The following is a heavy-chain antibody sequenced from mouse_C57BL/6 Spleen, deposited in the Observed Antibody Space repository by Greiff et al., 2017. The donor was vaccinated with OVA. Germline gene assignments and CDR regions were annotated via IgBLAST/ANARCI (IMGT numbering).Heavy chain of an antibody. CDR3: VSGSSPYYFDY. CDR2: IRSKSNNYAT. Sequence: EVQLVESGGGLVQPKGSLKLSCAASGFSFNTYAMNWVRQAPGKGLEWVARIRSKSNNYATYYADSVKDRFTISRDDSESMLYLQMNNLKTEDTAMYYCVSGSSPYYFDYWGQGTTLTVSS. CDR1: GFSFNTYA. J-gene: IGHJ2*01. D-gene: IGHD1-1*01. V-gene: IGHV10-1*01.